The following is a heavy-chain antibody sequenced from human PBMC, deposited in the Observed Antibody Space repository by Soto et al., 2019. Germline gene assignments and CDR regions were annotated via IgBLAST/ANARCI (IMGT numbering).Heavy chain of an antibody. CDR2: IIPIFGTA. J-gene: IGHJ6*02. V-gene: IGHV1-69*13. Sequence: GASVKVSCKASGGTFSSYAISWVRQAPGQGLEWMGGIIPIFGTANYAQKFQGRVTITADESTSTAYMELSSLRSEDTAVYYCARDIERGYSGYDLFGGYYYYYGMDVWGQGTTVTVSS. D-gene: IGHD5-12*01. CDR3: ARDIERGYSGYDLFGGYYYYYGMDV. CDR1: GGTFSSYA.